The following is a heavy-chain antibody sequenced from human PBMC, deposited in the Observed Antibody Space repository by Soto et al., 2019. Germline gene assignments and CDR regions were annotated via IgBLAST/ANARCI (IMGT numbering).Heavy chain of an antibody. V-gene: IGHV3-30*04. D-gene: IGHD1-26*01. J-gene: IGHJ4*02. CDR1: GFTFSSYV. CDR3: ARDGGSYYFDY. Sequence: PGGSLRLSCAASGFTFSSYVMYWVRQAPGKGLEWVAVISYDGNNKYYADSVKGRLTISRDNSKNTVYLQTSNLRAEDTAVYFCARDGGSYYFDYWGQGTLVTAPQ. CDR2: ISYDGNNK.